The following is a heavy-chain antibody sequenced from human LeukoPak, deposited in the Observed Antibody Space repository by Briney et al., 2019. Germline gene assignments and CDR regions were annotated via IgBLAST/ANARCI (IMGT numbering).Heavy chain of an antibody. Sequence: GGSLRLSCAASGCTFSNAWMSWVRQPPGKGLEWVGRIKSKTDGGTTDYAAPVKGRFTISRDDSKNTLYLQMNSLKTEDTAAYYCTTGIAAAGTSYWGQGTLVTVSS. J-gene: IGHJ4*02. CDR1: GCTFSNAW. CDR2: IKSKTDGGTT. CDR3: TTGIAAAGTSY. V-gene: IGHV3-15*01. D-gene: IGHD6-13*01.